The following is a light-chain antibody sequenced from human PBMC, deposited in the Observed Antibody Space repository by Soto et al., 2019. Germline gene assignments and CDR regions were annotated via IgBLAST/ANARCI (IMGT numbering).Light chain of an antibody. CDR1: QSISTW. CDR3: QQTFNSPIT. Sequence: DLQMTQSPSTLSASVGDRVTITCRASQSISTWLAWHQQKPGKAPKLLISKASSLESGVPSRFSGSGSGTDFTLTISSVRPEDLGSFYCQQTFNSPITFGQGTRLEIK. CDR2: KAS. J-gene: IGKJ5*01. V-gene: IGKV1-5*03.